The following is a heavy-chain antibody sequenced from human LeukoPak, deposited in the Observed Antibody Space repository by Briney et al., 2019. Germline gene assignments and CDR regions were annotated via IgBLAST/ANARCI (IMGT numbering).Heavy chain of an antibody. D-gene: IGHD2-15*01. CDR2: ISYDGSNK. J-gene: IGHJ6*04. CDR3: AKVASAGDGYYYYGMDV. Sequence: GRSLRLSCAASGFTFSSYGMHWVRQAPGKGLEWVAVISYDGSNKYYADSVKGRFTTSRDNSKNTLYLQMNSLRAEDTAVYYCAKVASAGDGYYYYGMDVWGKGTTVTVSS. CDR1: GFTFSSYG. V-gene: IGHV3-30*18.